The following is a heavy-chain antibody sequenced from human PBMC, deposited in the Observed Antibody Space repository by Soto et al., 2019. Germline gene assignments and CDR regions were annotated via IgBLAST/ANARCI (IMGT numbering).Heavy chain of an antibody. CDR3: LNADYY. V-gene: IGHV3-48*01. J-gene: IGHJ4*02. CDR1: GFSFSTHY. Sequence: EEQLVESGGGLVQPGGSLRLSCAASGFSFSTHYMNWVRQTPGKGLEWVSSINRDSTVIKYADSVKGRFTISRDNARNSLSRQMKSVRAEDTAVYYCLNADYYVGPGTLVTVSS. CDR2: INRDSTVI.